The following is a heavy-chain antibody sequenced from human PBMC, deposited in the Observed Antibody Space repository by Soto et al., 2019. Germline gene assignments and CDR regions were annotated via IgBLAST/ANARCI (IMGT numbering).Heavy chain of an antibody. V-gene: IGHV3-15*07. CDR2: IKTNNDGGAT. CDR3: TYLGGNSTY. Sequence: EVQLVESGGGLVKPGGSLRLSCAASGFTFNNAWMNWVRQAPGKGLEWVGRIKTNNDGGATDYAALVKGRFTISRDDSNNTVYPEMNSLKTEDTAVYYCTYLGGNSTYWGQGTLVTVSS. J-gene: IGHJ4*02. D-gene: IGHD1-1*01. CDR1: GFTFNNAW.